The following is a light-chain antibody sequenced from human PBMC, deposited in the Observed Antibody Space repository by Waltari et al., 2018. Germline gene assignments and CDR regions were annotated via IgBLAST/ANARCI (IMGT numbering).Light chain of an antibody. CDR1: NIGSYS. Sequence: SYVVTQPPSVSLAPGATARITCGGDNIGSYSVHWYQQRPGQAPILIMRYDSDRPSGIPDRFSGFNSGNTATLTISRVEAGDEADYYCHVWHAALDPGVFGSGTEVTVL. J-gene: IGLJ1*01. V-gene: IGLV3-21*04. CDR3: HVWHAALDPGV. CDR2: YDS.